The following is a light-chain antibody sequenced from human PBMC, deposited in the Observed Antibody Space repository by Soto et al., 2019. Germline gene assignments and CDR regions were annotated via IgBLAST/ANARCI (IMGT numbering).Light chain of an antibody. Sequence: QSVLTQPPSASGSPGQSVTISCTGTSSDVGAYNYVSWYQQLPGKAPKLIIYEVSKRPSGVPDRFSGSKSGNTASLTVWGPRAGVGVDYSCPSYAGPYFFFYVLERGTKVTAL. CDR3: PSYAGPYFFFYV. J-gene: IGLJ1*01. V-gene: IGLV2-8*01. CDR2: EVS. CDR1: SSDVGAYNY.